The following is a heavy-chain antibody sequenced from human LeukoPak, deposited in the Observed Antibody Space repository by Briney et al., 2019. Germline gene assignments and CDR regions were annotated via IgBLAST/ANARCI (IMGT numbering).Heavy chain of an antibody. CDR3: ARDGPYYDSRKAFDI. D-gene: IGHD3-22*01. CDR1: GGTFSSYA. J-gene: IGHJ3*02. V-gene: IGHV1-69*04. Sequence: SVKVSCKASGGTFSSYAISWVRQAPGQGLEWMGRIIPILGIANYAQKFQGRVTITADKSTSTAYMELSSLRSEDTAVYYCARDGPYYDSRKAFDIWGQGTTVTVSS. CDR2: IIPILGIA.